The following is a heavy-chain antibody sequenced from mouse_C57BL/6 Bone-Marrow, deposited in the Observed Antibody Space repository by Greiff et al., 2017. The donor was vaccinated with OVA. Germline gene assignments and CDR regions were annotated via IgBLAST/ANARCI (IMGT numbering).Heavy chain of an antibody. Sequence: VQLQESGPELVKPGASVKISCKASGYAFSSSWMNWVKQGPGKGLEWIGRIYPGDGDTNYNGKFKGKATLTADKSSSTAYMQLSSLTSEDSAVYFCAELGRFAYWGQGTLVTVSA. J-gene: IGHJ3*01. CDR2: IYPGDGDT. CDR1: GYAFSSSW. CDR3: AELGRFAY. D-gene: IGHD4-1*01. V-gene: IGHV1-82*01.